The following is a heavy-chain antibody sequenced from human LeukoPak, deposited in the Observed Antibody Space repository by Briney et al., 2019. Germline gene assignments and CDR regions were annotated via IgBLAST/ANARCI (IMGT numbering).Heavy chain of an antibody. D-gene: IGHD1-26*01. CDR3: ARATGSYYSLGY. CDR1: GFTFSSYA. Sequence: GGSLRLSCAASGFTFSSYAMSWVRQAPGKGPEWVSAISGSGGSTYYADSVKGRFTISRDNSKNTLYLQMNSLRAEDTAVYYCARATGSYYSLGYWGQGTLVTVSS. V-gene: IGHV3-23*01. J-gene: IGHJ4*02. CDR2: ISGSGGST.